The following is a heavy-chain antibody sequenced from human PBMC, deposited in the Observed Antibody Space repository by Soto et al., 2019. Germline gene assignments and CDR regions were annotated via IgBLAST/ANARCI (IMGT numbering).Heavy chain of an antibody. Sequence: EVQLVESGGGLVQPGGSLRLSCAASGFTFSSYWMHWVRQAPGKGLVWVSRINSDGSSTSYADSVKGRFTISRDNAKNTLYLQMNSLGAEGTALYYWARDPHGGYGLRYNWFDPWGPGTLVTVSS. CDR2: INSDGSST. CDR3: ARDPHGGYGLRYNWFDP. CDR1: GFTFSSYW. D-gene: IGHD5-12*01. J-gene: IGHJ5*02. V-gene: IGHV3-74*01.